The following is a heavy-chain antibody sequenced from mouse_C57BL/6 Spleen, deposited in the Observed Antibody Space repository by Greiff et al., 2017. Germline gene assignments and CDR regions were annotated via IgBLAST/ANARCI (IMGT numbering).Heavy chain of an antibody. CDR2: INPSNGGT. CDR1: GYTFTSYW. V-gene: IGHV1-53*01. Sequence: QVQLQQPGTELVKPGASVKLSCKASGYTFTSYWMHWVKQRPGQGLEWIGNINPSNGGTNYNEKFKSKATMTVDKSSSTAYMQLSSLTSEDSAVYYCARYDYYGSRGVAMGYWGQGTSVTVAS. CDR3: ARYDYYGSRGVAMGY. J-gene: IGHJ4*01. D-gene: IGHD1-1*01.